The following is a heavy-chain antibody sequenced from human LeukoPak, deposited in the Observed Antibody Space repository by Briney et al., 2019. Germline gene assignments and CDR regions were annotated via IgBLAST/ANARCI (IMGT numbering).Heavy chain of an antibody. V-gene: IGHV3-15*01. CDR3: STAYTTFDS. J-gene: IGHJ4*02. CDR2: IKTKTDGGTT. CDR1: GFTFSNAW. D-gene: IGHD3-16*01. Sequence: GGSLRLSCAGSGFTFSNAWMSWVRQAPGKGLEWVGRIKTKTDGGTTDYAAPVKGRFTISRDDSKNTLYLQMNSLRTEDTALYYCSTAYTTFDSWGQGTLVTVAS.